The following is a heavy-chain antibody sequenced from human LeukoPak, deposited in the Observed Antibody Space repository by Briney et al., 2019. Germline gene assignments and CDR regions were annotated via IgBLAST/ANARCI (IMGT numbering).Heavy chain of an antibody. CDR1: GFTFSNYN. Sequence: GGSLRLFCAASGFTFSNYNMNWVRHTPGKGLEWISSISTSSTYIYYADSVKGRFTISRDDAKNSLHLQMNSLRAEDTAVYYCARGSATSGFDIWGQGTMVTVSS. CDR3: ARGSATSGFDI. D-gene: IGHD5-24*01. J-gene: IGHJ3*02. V-gene: IGHV3-21*01. CDR2: ISTSSTYI.